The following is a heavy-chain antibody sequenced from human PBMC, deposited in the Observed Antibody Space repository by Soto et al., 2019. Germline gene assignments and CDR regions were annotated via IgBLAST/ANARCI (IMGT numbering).Heavy chain of an antibody. V-gene: IGHV3-49*03. J-gene: IGHJ3*02. CDR3: TRGTRPPYYYDSSGYYYVGAFDI. CDR1: GFTFGDYA. CDR2: IRSKAYGGTT. D-gene: IGHD3-22*01. Sequence: SLRLSCTASGFTFGDYAMSWFRQAPGKGLEWVGFIRSKAYGGTTEYAASVKGRFTISRDDSKSIAYLQMNSLKTEDTAVYYCTRGTRPPYYYDSSGYYYVGAFDIWGQGTMVTVSS.